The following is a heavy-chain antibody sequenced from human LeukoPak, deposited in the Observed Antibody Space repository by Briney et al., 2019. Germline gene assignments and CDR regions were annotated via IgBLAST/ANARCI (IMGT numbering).Heavy chain of an antibody. J-gene: IGHJ4*02. CDR2: ISSSSSYI. CDR3: ARDREDIAARRDDFDY. Sequence: PGGSLRLSCAASGFTFSSYSMNWVRQAPGKGLEWVSSISSSSSYIYYADSVKGRFTISRDNAKNSLYLQMNSLRAEDTAVYHCARDREDIAARRDDFDYWGQGTLVTVSS. CDR1: GFTFSSYS. D-gene: IGHD6-6*01. V-gene: IGHV3-21*01.